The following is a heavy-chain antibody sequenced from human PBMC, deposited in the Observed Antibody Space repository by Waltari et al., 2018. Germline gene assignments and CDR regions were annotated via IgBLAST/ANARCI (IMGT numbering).Heavy chain of an antibody. CDR3: ARDLNWDTY. CDR1: GFPFSTSW. V-gene: IGHV3-7*01. D-gene: IGHD7-27*01. Sequence: EVQLVESGGGLVQPGGSLGLSWSASGFPFSTSWMTRVRQTPGKGLECVANINPHGSEKYYVDSVRGRFTISRDNSKNSLYLQMNSLRAEDTSVYYCARDLNWDTYWGQGALVTVSS. CDR2: INPHGSEK. J-gene: IGHJ4*02.